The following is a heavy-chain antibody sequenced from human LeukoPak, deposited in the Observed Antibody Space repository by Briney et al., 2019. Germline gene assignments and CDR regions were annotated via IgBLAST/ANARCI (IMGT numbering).Heavy chain of an antibody. CDR2: ISAYNGNT. Sequence: ASVKVSCKASGYTFTSYGISWVRQAPGQGLEWMGWISAYNGNTNYAQKLQGRVTMTPDTSTSTAYMELRSLRSDDTAVYYCARDDILTGEYYMDVWGKGTTVTVSS. CDR3: ARDDILTGEYYMDV. V-gene: IGHV1-18*01. D-gene: IGHD3-9*01. CDR1: GYTFTSYG. J-gene: IGHJ6*03.